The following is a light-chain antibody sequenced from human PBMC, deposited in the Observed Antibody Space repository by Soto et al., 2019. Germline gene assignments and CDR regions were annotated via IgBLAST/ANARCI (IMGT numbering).Light chain of an antibody. CDR1: ALPKKY. V-gene: IGLV3-16*01. CDR2: KDS. J-gene: IGLJ6*01. CDR3: LSAGSSGILNV. Sequence: SYELTQPPSVSVSLGQMARITCSGEALPKKYAYWYQQKPGQFPVLVIYKDSERPSGIPERFSGSSSGTIVTLTISGVQAEDEADYYCLSAGSSGILNVFGSGTQLTVL.